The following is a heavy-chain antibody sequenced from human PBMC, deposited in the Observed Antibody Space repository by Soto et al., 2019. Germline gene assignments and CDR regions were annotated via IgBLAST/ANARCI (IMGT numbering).Heavy chain of an antibody. CDR1: GYRFTESA. Sequence: QVQLQQSGAEVRKPGAAVTISCKASGYRFTESALHWWRPAPGQRLQWMGGIITGNGDTKYAHKFQGRITISSDTSASIVYMDLRDLKSEDTAVYYCARDMGSGSYFNSNNWFDPWGQVSLVTVSS. J-gene: IGHJ5*02. CDR2: IITGNGDT. D-gene: IGHD3-10*01. CDR3: ARDMGSGSYFNSNNWFDP. V-gene: IGHV1-3*04.